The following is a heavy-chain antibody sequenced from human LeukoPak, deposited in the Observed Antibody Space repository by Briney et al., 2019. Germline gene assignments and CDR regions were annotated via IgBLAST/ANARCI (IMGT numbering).Heavy chain of an antibody. J-gene: IGHJ4*02. D-gene: IGHD1-26*01. V-gene: IGHV1-18*01. CDR1: GYTFTSYG. CDR3: ARDVGKVGATSLDE. CDR2: ISAYNGNT. Sequence: GASVKVSCKASGYTFTSYGISWVRQAPGQGLEWVGWISAYNGNTNYAQKLQGRVTMTTDTSTSTAYMELRSLRSDDTAVYYCARDVGKVGATSLDEWGQGTLVTVSS.